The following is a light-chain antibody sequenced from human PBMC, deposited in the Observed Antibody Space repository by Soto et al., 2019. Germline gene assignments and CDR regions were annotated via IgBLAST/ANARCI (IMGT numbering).Light chain of an antibody. CDR3: QQYNNWPPLT. CDR2: DAS. J-gene: IGKJ4*01. CDR1: QSVSSN. Sequence: EIVMTQSPATLSVSPGERVTLSCRASQSVSSNLPWYQQKPGQAPRLLIYDASTRATGIPARFSGSGSGTDFTLTISSLQSEDFAVYYCQQYNNWPPLTFGGGTKVEIK. V-gene: IGKV3-15*01.